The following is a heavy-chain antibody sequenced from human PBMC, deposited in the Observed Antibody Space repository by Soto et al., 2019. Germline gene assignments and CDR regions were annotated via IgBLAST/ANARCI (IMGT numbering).Heavy chain of an antibody. V-gene: IGHV3-30*09. CDR1: GFTYTDFA. Sequence: QVHVVESGGGVVQPGRSLRLSCAASGFTYTDFALHWVRQAPGKGLEWVAFISYDGSDKYYADSVKGRFAISRDNSKNTLYQQMNILICEDTAVYFCARCAYDSDHAIDVWGQGTTVPVSS. D-gene: IGHD3-22*01. CDR3: ARCAYDSDHAIDV. CDR2: ISYDGSDK. J-gene: IGHJ6*02.